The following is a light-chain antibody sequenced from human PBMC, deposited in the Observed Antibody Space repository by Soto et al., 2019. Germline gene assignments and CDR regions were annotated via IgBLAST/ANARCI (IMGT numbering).Light chain of an antibody. J-gene: IGLJ2*01. CDR1: SSNIGAGYD. CDR2: GNS. Sequence: QSVLTQPPSVSGAPGQRVTISCTGSSSNIGAGYDVHWYQQLPGTAPKLLIYGNSNRPSGVPDRFSGSKSGTSASLAITGLLAEDESDYYCQSYDSSLSAVVFGAGTTLPLL. V-gene: IGLV1-40*01. CDR3: QSYDSSLSAVV.